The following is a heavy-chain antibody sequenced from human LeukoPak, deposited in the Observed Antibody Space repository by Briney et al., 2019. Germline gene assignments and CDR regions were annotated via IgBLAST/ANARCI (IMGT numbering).Heavy chain of an antibody. CDR3: ARDQNHYVWGTYRYNPFDY. V-gene: IGHV3-48*03. Sequence: RGSLRLSCAASGFTFSSYEMNWVRQAPGQGLEGISYISSSGTIYYADSVKGRFTISRDNAKNSLYLEMYSLRDEDTAVYYCARDQNHYVWGTYRYNPFDYWGQGTLVTVSS. D-gene: IGHD3-16*02. CDR1: GFTFSSYE. CDR2: ISSSGTI. J-gene: IGHJ4*02.